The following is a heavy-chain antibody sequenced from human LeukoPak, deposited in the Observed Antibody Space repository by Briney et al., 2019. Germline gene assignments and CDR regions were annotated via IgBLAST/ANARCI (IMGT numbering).Heavy chain of an antibody. CDR3: ARDLKGGYGDNWFDP. D-gene: IGHD4-17*01. V-gene: IGHV4-30-2*01. CDR2: IYHSGST. Sequence: SETLSLACAVSGGSISSGGYPWSWIRQPPGKGLEWIGYIYHSGSTYYNPSLKSRVTISVDRSKNQFSLKLSSVTAADTAVYYCARDLKGGYGDNWFDPWGQGTLVTVSS. CDR1: GGSISSGGYP. J-gene: IGHJ5*02.